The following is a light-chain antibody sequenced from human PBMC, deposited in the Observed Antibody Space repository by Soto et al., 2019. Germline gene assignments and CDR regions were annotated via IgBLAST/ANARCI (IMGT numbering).Light chain of an antibody. J-gene: IGKJ1*01. CDR2: KAS. V-gene: IGKV1-5*03. Sequence: DIQMTQSPSTLSASLGDRVTITCRASQSISDWLAWYQQKPGKAPKLLIYKASSLESGVPSRFSGSGSGTEFTLTISSLQSDDFATYYCQHYVYPWTFGQGTKVDIK. CDR3: QHYVYPWT. CDR1: QSISDW.